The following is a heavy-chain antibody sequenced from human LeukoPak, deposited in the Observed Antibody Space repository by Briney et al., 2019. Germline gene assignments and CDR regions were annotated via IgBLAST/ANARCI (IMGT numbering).Heavy chain of an antibody. CDR2: IRSKTHGGTT. J-gene: IGHJ4*02. D-gene: IGHD1-26*01. V-gene: IGHV3-15*01. CDR1: GFTFSDVW. Sequence: GSLRPSCAASGFTFSDVWMSWVRQAPGMGLEWIGRIRSKTHGGTTDYAAPVKGRFSISRDDSKNTLYLQMNSLETEDTAVYYCATEGSSPKYFDFWGQGTLVTVSS. CDR3: ATEGSSPKYFDF.